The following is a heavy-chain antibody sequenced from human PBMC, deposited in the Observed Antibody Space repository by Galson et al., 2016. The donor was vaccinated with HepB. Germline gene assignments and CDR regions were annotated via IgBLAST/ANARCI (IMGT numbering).Heavy chain of an antibody. V-gene: IGHV3-9*01. Sequence: SLRLSCAASGFAFDDYAMHWVRQAPGKGLEWVSGISWNSGNIGYADSVKGRFTISRDNAKKSLFLQMNSLRPEDPDLYYCAKPLTLLRGVLASWGQGTLVTVSS. CDR3: AKPLTLLRGVLAS. J-gene: IGHJ5*02. D-gene: IGHD3-10*01. CDR1: GFAFDDYA. CDR2: ISWNSGNI.